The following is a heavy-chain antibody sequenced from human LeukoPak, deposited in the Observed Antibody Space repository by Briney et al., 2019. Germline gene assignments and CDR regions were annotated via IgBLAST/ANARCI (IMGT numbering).Heavy chain of an antibody. CDR3: ARMSGRESSGYYLDY. J-gene: IGHJ4*02. CDR1: GGSINSGDYY. V-gene: IGHV4-31*03. D-gene: IGHD3-22*01. Sequence: SQTLSLTCTVSGGSINSGDYYWSWIRQHPGKGLEWTVYIYYSGSTYYNPSLKSRVTISVDTSKNHFSLKLSSVTAADTAVYYCARMSGRESSGYYLDYWGQRTLVTVSS. CDR2: IYYSGST.